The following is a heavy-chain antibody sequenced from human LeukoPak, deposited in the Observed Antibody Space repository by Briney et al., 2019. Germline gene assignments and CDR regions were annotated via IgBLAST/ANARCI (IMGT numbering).Heavy chain of an antibody. Sequence: HPGGSLRLSCAASGFTFSTYWMSWVRQAPGKGLEWVAIIKQDGSENYYVDSVKGRFTISRDNSKNALYLQMNSLSAEDTAVYYCARDRMADTGGFDYWGQGTLVTVSS. J-gene: IGHJ4*02. CDR1: GFTFSTYW. CDR3: ARDRMADTGGFDY. CDR2: IKQDGSEN. V-gene: IGHV3-7*01. D-gene: IGHD7-27*01.